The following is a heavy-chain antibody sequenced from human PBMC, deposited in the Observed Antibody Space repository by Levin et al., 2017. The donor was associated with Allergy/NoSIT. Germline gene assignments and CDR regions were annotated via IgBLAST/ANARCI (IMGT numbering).Heavy chain of an antibody. V-gene: IGHV3-33*01. CDR1: GFTFSSYG. CDR2: IWYDGSNK. J-gene: IGHJ4*02. Sequence: PGGSLRLSCAASGFTFSSYGMHWVRQAPGKGLEWVAVIWYDGSNKYYADSVKGRFTISRDNSKNTLYLQMNSLRAEDTAVYYCARDYYGSGSYPHFDYWGQGTLVTVSS. D-gene: IGHD3-10*01. CDR3: ARDYYGSGSYPHFDY.